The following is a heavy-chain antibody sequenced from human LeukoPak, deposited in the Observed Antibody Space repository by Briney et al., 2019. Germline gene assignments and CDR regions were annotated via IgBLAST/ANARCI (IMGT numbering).Heavy chain of an antibody. J-gene: IGHJ4*02. CDR2: ISGSGGST. CDR3: AKDLDSGSLYSAGYFDY. D-gene: IGHD1-26*01. Sequence: GGSLRLTCAASGFTFSSYAMSWVRQAPGKGLEWVSAISGSGGSTYYADSVKGRFTISRDNSKNTLYLQMNSLRAEDTAVYYCAKDLDSGSLYSAGYFDYWGQGTLVTVSS. CDR1: GFTFSSYA. V-gene: IGHV3-23*01.